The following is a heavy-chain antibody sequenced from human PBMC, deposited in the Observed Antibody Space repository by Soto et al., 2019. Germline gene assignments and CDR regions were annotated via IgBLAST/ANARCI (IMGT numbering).Heavy chain of an antibody. J-gene: IGHJ5*02. CDR1: GFTFSSYD. V-gene: IGHV3-23*01. CDR2: ISGSGGST. Sequence: PGGSLRLSCAASGFTFSSYDMSWVRQAPGKGLEWVSAISGSGGSTYYADSVKGRFTISRDNSKNTLYLQMNSRRAEDTAVYYCAKDKLGTTWFDPWGQGTLVTVSS. CDR3: AKDKLGTTWFDP. D-gene: IGHD1-7*01.